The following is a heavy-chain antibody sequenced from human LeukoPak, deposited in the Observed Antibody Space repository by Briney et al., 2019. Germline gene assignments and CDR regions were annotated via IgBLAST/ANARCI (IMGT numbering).Heavy chain of an antibody. CDR2: IKQDGSEK. Sequence: GGSLRLSCAASGFTFSSYWMSWVRQAPGKGLEWVANIKQDGSEKYYVDSVKGRFTISRDNAKNSLYLQMNSLRAEDTAVYYCARDISPYPTQLSGVDYWGQGTLVTVSS. V-gene: IGHV3-7*01. D-gene: IGHD1-1*01. J-gene: IGHJ4*02. CDR1: GFTFSSYW. CDR3: ARDISPYPTQLSGVDY.